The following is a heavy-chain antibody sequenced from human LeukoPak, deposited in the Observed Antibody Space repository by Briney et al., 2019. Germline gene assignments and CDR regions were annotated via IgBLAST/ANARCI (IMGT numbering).Heavy chain of an antibody. J-gene: IGHJ5*02. CDR2: IYHSGKS. Sequence: SGTLSLTCGVSGYSISSGYYWVWIRQPPGKGLEWIGRIYHSGKSYYNPSLKSRVTMSVNTSRNQFSLKLSSVTAADTAVYYCARHPSDWYDVRNNWFDPWGQGILVTVSS. V-gene: IGHV4-38-2*01. D-gene: IGHD1-1*01. CDR3: ARHPSDWYDVRNNWFDP. CDR1: GYSISSGYY.